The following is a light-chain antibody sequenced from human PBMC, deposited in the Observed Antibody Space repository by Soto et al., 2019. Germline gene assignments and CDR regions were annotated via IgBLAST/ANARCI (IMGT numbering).Light chain of an antibody. V-gene: IGLV1-40*01. CDR3: QSYDSSLSGYV. CDR1: SSNIGAGYD. Sequence: QSVLTQPPSVSGAPGQRVTISCIVSSSNIGAGYDVHWYQQLPGTAPKLLIYGNSNQPSGVPDRFSGSKSGTSASLAITGLQAEDEADYYCQSYDSSLSGYVFGTGTKLTVL. CDR2: GNS. J-gene: IGLJ1*01.